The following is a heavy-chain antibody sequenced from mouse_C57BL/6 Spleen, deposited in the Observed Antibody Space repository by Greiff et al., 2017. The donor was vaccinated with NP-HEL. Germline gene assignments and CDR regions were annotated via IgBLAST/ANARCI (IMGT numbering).Heavy chain of an antibody. CDR3: AKSYYDSGFMDY. CDR2: IWRGGST. V-gene: IGHV2-5*01. J-gene: IGHJ4*01. D-gene: IGHD2-4*01. Sequence: QVQLKQSGPGLVQPSQSLSITCTASGFSLTSYGVHWVRQSPGQGLEWLGVIWRGGSTDYNAEFMSRLSITKDNSKSQVFFKMNSLQADDTAIYYCAKSYYDSGFMDYWGQGTSVTVSS. CDR1: GFSLTSYG.